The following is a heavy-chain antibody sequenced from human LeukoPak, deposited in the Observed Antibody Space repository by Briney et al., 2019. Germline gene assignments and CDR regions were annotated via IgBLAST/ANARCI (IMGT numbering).Heavy chain of an antibody. D-gene: IGHD1-1*01. V-gene: IGHV1-2*02. CDR1: GYPFTGYY. J-gene: IGHJ6*03. CDR2: VNPRNGGT. Sequence: ASVKVSCKASGYPFTGYYIHWMRQAPGHGLEWIGWVNPRNGGTHSAQKFQGGLSMTGDTSITTAYMELSRLTSDDTAVYYCATGAQYGLREIPYFYYLHVWGKGTAVTVSS. CDR3: ATGAQYGLREIPYFYYLHV.